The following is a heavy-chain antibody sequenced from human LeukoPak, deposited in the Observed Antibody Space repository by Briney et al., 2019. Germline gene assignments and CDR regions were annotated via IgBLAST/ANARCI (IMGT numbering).Heavy chain of an antibody. Sequence: GGSLRLSCAASGFAFSSYGMHWVRQARDKGLEWVAVIWYDGSNKYYADSVKGRFTVSRDNSKNTLYLQMNSLRAEDTAVYYCAAWGSGLDYWGQGTLVTVSS. CDR1: GFAFSSYG. J-gene: IGHJ4*02. D-gene: IGHD7-27*01. V-gene: IGHV3-33*01. CDR3: AAWGSGLDY. CDR2: IWYDGSNK.